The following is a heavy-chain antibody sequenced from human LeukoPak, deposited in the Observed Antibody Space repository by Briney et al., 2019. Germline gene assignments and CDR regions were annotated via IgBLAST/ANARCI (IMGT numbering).Heavy chain of an antibody. Sequence: GSLRLSCSASGFTFSSYAMHWVRQAPGKGLEYVSAISSNGGSTYYADSVKGRFTISRDNSKNTLYLQMSSLRAEDTAVYYCVKGGELLRFGELFDYWGQGTLVTVSS. CDR3: VKGGELLRFGELFDY. J-gene: IGHJ4*02. V-gene: IGHV3-64D*09. CDR2: ISSNGGST. CDR1: GFTFSSYA. D-gene: IGHD3-10*01.